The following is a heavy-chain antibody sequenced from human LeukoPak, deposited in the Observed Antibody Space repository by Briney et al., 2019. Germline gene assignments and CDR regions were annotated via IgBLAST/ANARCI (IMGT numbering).Heavy chain of an antibody. CDR2: IWYDGSNK. CDR1: GFTFSSYG. Sequence: GGSLRLSCAASGFTFSSYGMHWVRQAPGKGLEGGAFIWYDGSNKYYADSVKGRFTISRDNSKNTLYLQMNSLRAEDTAVYYCAKGESCSGGSCYRAFDIWGQGTMVTVSS. V-gene: IGHV3-30*02. CDR3: AKGESCSGGSCYRAFDI. J-gene: IGHJ3*02. D-gene: IGHD2-15*01.